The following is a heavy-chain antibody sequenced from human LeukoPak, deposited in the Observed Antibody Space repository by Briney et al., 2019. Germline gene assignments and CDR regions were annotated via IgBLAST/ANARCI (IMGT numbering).Heavy chain of an antibody. Sequence: PSETLSLTCTVSGGSISTGSFYWSWIRQHPVTGLEWLGYIYYSGSAHYNPSFKSRVTLSLDTSENQFSLKMISVTVADTAVYYCARANTDSSAYPFDTWGQGTLVTVSS. CDR2: IYYSGSA. J-gene: IGHJ4*02. V-gene: IGHV4-31*03. D-gene: IGHD3-22*01. CDR1: GGSISTGSFY. CDR3: ARANTDSSAYPFDT.